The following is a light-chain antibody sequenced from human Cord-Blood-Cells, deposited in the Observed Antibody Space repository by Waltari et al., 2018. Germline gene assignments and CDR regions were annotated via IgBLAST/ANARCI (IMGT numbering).Light chain of an antibody. CDR3: QQYGSSPLT. J-gene: IGKJ4*01. CDR1: QSVSSSY. CDR2: GAS. Sequence: EIVLTQSPGTLSLSTGGRATLSCRASQSVSSSYLAWYQQKPGQPPRLRIYGASSRATGIPDRFSGSGSGTDFTLTISRLEPEDFAVYYCQQYGSSPLTFGGGTKVEIK. V-gene: IGKV3-20*01.